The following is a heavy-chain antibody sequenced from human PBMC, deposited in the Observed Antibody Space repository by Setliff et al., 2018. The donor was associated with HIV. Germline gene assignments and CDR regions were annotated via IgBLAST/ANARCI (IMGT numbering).Heavy chain of an antibody. CDR1: GFTFSSYG. V-gene: IGHV3-30*19. CDR3: AREEYTQYYFDY. J-gene: IGHJ4*02. D-gene: IGHD6-6*01. CDR2: IWNDGSNK. Sequence: PGGSLRLSCAASGFTFSSYGMHWVRQAPGRGLEWVAVIWNDGSNKFYADSVKGRFTISRDNSKNTLYLQMNSLRAEDTAVYYCAREEYTQYYFDYWGQGTLVTVSS.